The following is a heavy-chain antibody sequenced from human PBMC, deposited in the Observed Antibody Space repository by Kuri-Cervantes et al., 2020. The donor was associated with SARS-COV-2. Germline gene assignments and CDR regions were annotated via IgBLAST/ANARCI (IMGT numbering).Heavy chain of an antibody. D-gene: IGHD2-2*01. CDR3: ARDRLYCSSTSCYAFDI. Sequence: GESLKISCAASGFTFSSYAMSWVRQAPGKGLEWVSAISGSGGSTYYADSVKGRFTISRDNSKNTRYLQMNSLRAEDTAVYFCARDRLYCSSTSCYAFDIWGQGTMVTVSS. V-gene: IGHV3-23*01. CDR2: ISGSGGST. CDR1: GFTFSSYA. J-gene: IGHJ3*02.